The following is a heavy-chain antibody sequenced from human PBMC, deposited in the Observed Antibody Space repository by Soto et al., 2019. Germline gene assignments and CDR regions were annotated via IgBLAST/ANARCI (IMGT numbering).Heavy chain of an antibody. V-gene: IGHV3-30*18. CDR1: AFTFSSYR. CDR3: VKERYGQLWLEDYGMDV. Sequence: QVQLVESGGGVVQPGRSLRLSCAASAFTFSSYRIHWVRQAPGKGLDWVSVISYDASDTYYADSVKGRFTISRDNSKNTLYLQMNSLRAEDMAVYYCVKERYGQLWLEDYGMDVWGKVPTVTVSS. J-gene: IGHJ6*04. CDR2: ISYDASDT. D-gene: IGHD5-18*01.